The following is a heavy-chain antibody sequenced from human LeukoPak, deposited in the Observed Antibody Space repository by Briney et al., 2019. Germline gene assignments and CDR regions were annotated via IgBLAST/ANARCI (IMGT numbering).Heavy chain of an antibody. Sequence: ASVKVSCKASGYTFTSYGISWVRQATGQGLEWMGWMNPNSGNTGYAQKFQGRVTITRNTSISTAYMELSSLRSEDTAVYYCARGHFVTIFGVVIHRYNWFDPWGQGTLVTVSS. CDR3: ARGHFVTIFGVVIHRYNWFDP. CDR1: GYTFTSYG. D-gene: IGHD3-3*01. J-gene: IGHJ5*02. CDR2: MNPNSGNT. V-gene: IGHV1-8*01.